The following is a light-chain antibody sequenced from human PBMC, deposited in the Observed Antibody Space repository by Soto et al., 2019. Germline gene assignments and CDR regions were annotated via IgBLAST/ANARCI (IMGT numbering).Light chain of an antibody. J-gene: IGKJ4*01. CDR2: GGS. Sequence: EIVLTQSPGTLSLSPGERATLSCRASQSVSSSYLSWYQQKPGQAPRLLIYGGSSRATGLPDRFSGSGSGTGFTFIMIRQEHDAFEVYYCQPYGSSLTVGGGTKVEFK. CDR3: QPYGSSLT. CDR1: QSVSSSY. V-gene: IGKV3-20*01.